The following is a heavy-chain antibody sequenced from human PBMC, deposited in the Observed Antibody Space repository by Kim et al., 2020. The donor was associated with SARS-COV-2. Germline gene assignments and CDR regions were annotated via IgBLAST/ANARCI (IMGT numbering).Heavy chain of an antibody. D-gene: IGHD1-1*01. J-gene: IGHJ4*02. Sequence: ASVKVSCKASGYTFTSHGIHWVRQAPGQGLEWLAWINAASTNRKYSQKLQGRVTITRDTSASTAYMELSSLRSEDTAVYYCARDWTFDNWGQATLVT. V-gene: IGHV1-3*01. CDR3: ARDWTFDN. CDR1: GYTFTSHG. CDR2: INAASTNR.